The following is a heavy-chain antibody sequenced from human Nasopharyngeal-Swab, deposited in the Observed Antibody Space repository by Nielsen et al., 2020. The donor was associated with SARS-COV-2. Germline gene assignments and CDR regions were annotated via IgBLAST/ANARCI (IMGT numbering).Heavy chain of an antibody. Sequence: SVKVSCKASGGTFSSYAISWVRQAPGQGLEWMGRIIPILGIANYAQKFQGRVTITADKSTSTVYMELSSLRSEDTAVYYCARAGIAAAGTLQGWGQGTLVTVSS. J-gene: IGHJ4*02. D-gene: IGHD6-13*01. CDR1: GGTFSSYA. CDR3: ARAGIAAAGTLQG. CDR2: IIPILGIA. V-gene: IGHV1-69*04.